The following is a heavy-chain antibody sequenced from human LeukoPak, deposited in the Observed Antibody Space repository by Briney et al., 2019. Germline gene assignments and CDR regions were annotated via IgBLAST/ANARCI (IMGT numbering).Heavy chain of an antibody. CDR3: ARDLRSGAARPSWFDP. Sequence: SETLSLTCAVSGGSFSDYYWSWIRQPPGKGLEWIGEINHSGSTNYNPSLKSRVTISVDTSKNQFSLKLSSVTAADTAVYYCARDLRSGAARPSWFDPWGQGTLVTVSS. CDR2: INHSGST. CDR1: GGSFSDYY. D-gene: IGHD6-6*01. J-gene: IGHJ5*02. V-gene: IGHV4-34*01.